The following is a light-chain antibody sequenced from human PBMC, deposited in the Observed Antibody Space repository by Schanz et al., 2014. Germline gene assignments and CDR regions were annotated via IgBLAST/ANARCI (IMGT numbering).Light chain of an antibody. CDR3: QQYSSSRT. Sequence: DIVMTQSPDSLAVSLGERATIHCKSSQSVLYSSNNKNYLAWYQQKPGQPPKLLIYWASTRESGVPDRFSGSGSGTDFTLTISRLEPEDFAVYYCQQYSSSRTFGQGTKVEIK. CDR1: QSVLYSSNNKNY. J-gene: IGKJ1*01. CDR2: WAS. V-gene: IGKV4-1*01.